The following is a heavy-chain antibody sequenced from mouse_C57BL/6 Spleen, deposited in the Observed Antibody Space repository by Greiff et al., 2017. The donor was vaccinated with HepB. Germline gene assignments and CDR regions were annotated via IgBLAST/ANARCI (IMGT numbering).Heavy chain of an antibody. Sequence: QVQLQQSGAELVKPGASVKLSCKASGYTFTSYWMQWVKQRPGQGLEWIGEIDPSDSYTNYNQKFKGKATLTVDTSSSTAYMQLSSLTSEDSAVYYCARSGGFITTFAYWGQGTLVTVSA. CDR2: IDPSDSYT. CDR1: GYTFTSYW. D-gene: IGHD1-1*01. CDR3: ARSGGFITTFAY. V-gene: IGHV1-50*01. J-gene: IGHJ3*01.